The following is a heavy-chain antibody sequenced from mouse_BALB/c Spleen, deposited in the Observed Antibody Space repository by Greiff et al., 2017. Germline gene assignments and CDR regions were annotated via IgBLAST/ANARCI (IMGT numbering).Heavy chain of an antibody. V-gene: IGHV1-82*01. Sequence: QVQLQQSGPELVKPGASVKISCKASGYAFSSSWMNWVKQRPGQGLEWIGRIYPGDGDTNYNGKFKGKATLTADKSSSTAYMQLSSLTSVDSAVYFCVCYCTNVGDYFDYWGQGTTLTVSS. CDR1: GYAFSSSW. D-gene: IGHD5-1*01. J-gene: IGHJ2*01. CDR2: IYPGDGDT. CDR3: VCYCTNVGDYFDY.